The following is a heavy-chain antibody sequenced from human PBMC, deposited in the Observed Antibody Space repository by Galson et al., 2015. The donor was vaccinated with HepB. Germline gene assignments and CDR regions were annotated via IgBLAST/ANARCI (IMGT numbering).Heavy chain of an antibody. CDR3: AVYCSGGSCYSEGPPDYYYYYGMDV. CDR2: IYPGDSDT. J-gene: IGHJ6*02. V-gene: IGHV5-51*01. Sequence: QSGAEVKKPGESLKISCKGSGYSFTSYWIGWVRQMPGKGLEWMGIIYPGDSDTRYSPSFQGQVTISADKSISTAYLQWSSLKASDTAMYYCAVYCSGGSCYSEGPPDYYYYYGMDVWGQGTTVTVSS. CDR1: GYSFTSYW. D-gene: IGHD2-15*01.